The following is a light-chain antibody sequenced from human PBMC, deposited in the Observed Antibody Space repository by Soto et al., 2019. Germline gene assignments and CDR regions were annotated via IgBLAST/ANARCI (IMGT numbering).Light chain of an antibody. CDR2: GAS. CDR1: HSVSSN. CDR3: QQYNNWPPIT. J-gene: IGKJ5*01. Sequence: EIVMSQSPATLSVSPGERATLPCRASHSVSSNLAWYQQKPGQAPRLLIYGASTRATGIPARFSGSGSATEFTPIISSLQSEDFAVYYCQQYNNWPPITFGQGTRLEIK. V-gene: IGKV3-15*01.